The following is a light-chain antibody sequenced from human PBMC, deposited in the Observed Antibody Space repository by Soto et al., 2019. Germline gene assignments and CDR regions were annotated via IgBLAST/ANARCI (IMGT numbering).Light chain of an antibody. CDR3: QQYNSYRWT. J-gene: IGKJ1*01. CDR1: QSISSW. CDR2: DAS. V-gene: IGKV1-5*01. Sequence: IQMTQSPSTLSASVGDRGTITCRASQSISSWLAWYQQKPGKAPKLLIYDASSLESGVPSRFSGSGSGTEFTLTISSLQPDDFATYYCQQYNSYRWTFGQGTKVDIK.